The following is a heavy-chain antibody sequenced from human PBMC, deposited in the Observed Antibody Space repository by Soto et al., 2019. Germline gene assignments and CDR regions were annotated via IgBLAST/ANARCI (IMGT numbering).Heavy chain of an antibody. CDR2: IKQDGSEK. V-gene: IGHV3-7*01. CDR3: ARDCPPVGATSDDAFDI. Sequence: PGGSLRLSCAASGFTFSSYWMSWVRQAPGKGLEWVANIKQDGSEKYYVDSVKGRFTISRDNAKNSLYLQMNSLRAEDTAVYYYARDCPPVGATSDDAFDIWGQGTMVTVTS. D-gene: IGHD1-26*01. J-gene: IGHJ3*02. CDR1: GFTFSSYW.